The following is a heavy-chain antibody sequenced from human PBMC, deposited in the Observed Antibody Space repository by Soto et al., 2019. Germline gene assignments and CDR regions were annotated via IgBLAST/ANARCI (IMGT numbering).Heavy chain of an antibody. CDR2: IRSKAYGGTT. CDR1: GFTFGDYA. Sequence: PGGSLRLSCTASGFTFGDYAMSWVRQAPGKGLEWVGFIRSKAYGGTTEYAASVKGRFTISRDDSKSIAYLQMNSLKTEDTAVYYCTSLTIGRAVVGWYPIGYWGQGTL. J-gene: IGHJ4*02. V-gene: IGHV3-49*04. D-gene: IGHD6-19*01. CDR3: TSLTIGRAVVGWYPIGY.